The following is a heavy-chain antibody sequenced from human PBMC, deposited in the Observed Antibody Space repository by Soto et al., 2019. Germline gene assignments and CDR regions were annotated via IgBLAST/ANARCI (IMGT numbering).Heavy chain of an antibody. J-gene: IGHJ6*03. V-gene: IGHV3-23*01. CDR2: ISGSGGST. CDR1: GFTFSSYA. Sequence: GGSLRLSCAASGFTFSSYAMSWVRQAPGKGLEWVSAISGSGGSTYYADSVKGRFTISRDNSKNTLYLQMNSLRAEDTAVYYCGKGGLGYCSGGSCYTRLYYYYYYMDVWGKGTTVTVSS. D-gene: IGHD2-15*01. CDR3: GKGGLGYCSGGSCYTRLYYYYYYMDV.